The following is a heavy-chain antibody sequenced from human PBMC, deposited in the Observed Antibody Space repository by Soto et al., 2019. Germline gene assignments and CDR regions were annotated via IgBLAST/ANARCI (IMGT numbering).Heavy chain of an antibody. J-gene: IGHJ6*02. CDR2: ISWNSGQI. V-gene: IGHV3-9*01. Sequence: EAQLVESGGGLVQPGRSLRLSCVAPGSTFADRVMHWVRLAPGKGLEWVSSISWNSGQIDYADAVEGRFTVSRDNAKNSLYLEMNNVKVEDTAVYYCAKDSRMTPGLYFYYGIDIWGQGTTVTVSS. CDR1: GSTFADRV. CDR3: AKDSRMTPGLYFYYGIDI. D-gene: IGHD4-17*01.